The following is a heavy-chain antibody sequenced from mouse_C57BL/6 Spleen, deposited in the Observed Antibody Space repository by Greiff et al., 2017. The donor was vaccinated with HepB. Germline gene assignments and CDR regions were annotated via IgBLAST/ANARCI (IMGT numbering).Heavy chain of an antibody. CDR1: GYAFSSYW. J-gene: IGHJ3*01. V-gene: IGHV1-80*01. D-gene: IGHD1-1*01. CDR2: IYPGDGDT. CDR3: ARGGGAYGGSSAWFAY. Sequence: QVQLQQSGAELVKPGASVKISCKASGYAFSSYWMNWVKQRPGKGLEWIGQIYPGDGDTNYNGKFKGKATLTADKSSSPAYMQLSSLTSEDYAVYFCARGGGAYGGSSAWFAYWGQGTLVTVSA.